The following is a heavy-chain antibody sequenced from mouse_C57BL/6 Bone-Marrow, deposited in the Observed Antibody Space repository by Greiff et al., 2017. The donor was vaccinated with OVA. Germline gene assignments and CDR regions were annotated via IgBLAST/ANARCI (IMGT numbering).Heavy chain of an antibody. CDR1: GYAFSSSW. Sequence: VQGVESGPELVKPGASVKISCKASGYAFSSSWMNWVKQRPGKGLEWIGRIYPGDGDTNYNGKFKGKATLTADKSSSTAYMQLSSLTSEDSAVYFCARDGYYLDYWGQGTTLTVSS. CDR2: IYPGDGDT. V-gene: IGHV1-82*01. D-gene: IGHD2-3*01. J-gene: IGHJ2*01. CDR3: ARDGYYLDY.